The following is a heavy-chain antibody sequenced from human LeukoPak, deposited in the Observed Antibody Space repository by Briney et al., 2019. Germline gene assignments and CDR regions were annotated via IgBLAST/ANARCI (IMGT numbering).Heavy chain of an antibody. CDR2: INPSGGST. CDR1: GYTFTSYY. D-gene: IGHD3-22*01. CDR3: ARGTVIPGIVVVETDTSSLFDY. Sequence: ASVKVSCKASGYTFTSYYMHWVRQAPGQGLEWMGIINPSGGSTSYAQKFQGRVTMTRDTSTSTVYMELSSLRSEDTAVYYCARGTVIPGIVVVETDTSSLFDYWGQGTLVTVSS. V-gene: IGHV1-46*01. J-gene: IGHJ4*02.